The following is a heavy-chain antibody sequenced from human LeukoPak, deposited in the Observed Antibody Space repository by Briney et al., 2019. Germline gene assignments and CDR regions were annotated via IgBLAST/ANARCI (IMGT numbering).Heavy chain of an antibody. CDR3: AKDEGDIVVVVAASPFDY. CDR1: GFTFSSYA. D-gene: IGHD2-15*01. J-gene: IGHJ4*02. Sequence: GGSLRLSCAASGFTFSSYAMTWVRQAPGKGLEWVSTISGSGGNTYYADSVRGRFTISRDNSKNTLYLQMNSLRAEDTAVYYCAKDEGDIVVVVAASPFDYWGQGTLVTVSS. V-gene: IGHV3-23*01. CDR2: ISGSGGNT.